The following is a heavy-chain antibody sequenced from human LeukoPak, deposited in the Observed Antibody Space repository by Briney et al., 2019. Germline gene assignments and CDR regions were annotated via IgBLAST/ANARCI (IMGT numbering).Heavy chain of an antibody. CDR3: ATGHGQQLVLMMGCYYYMDV. Sequence: ASVKVSCKASGGTFSSYAISWVRQAPGQGLEWMGGIIPIFGTANYAQKFQGRVTITTDESTSTAYMELGSLRSEDTAVYYCATGHGQQLVLMMGCYYYMDVWGKGTTVTVSS. V-gene: IGHV1-69*05. CDR1: GGTFSSYA. J-gene: IGHJ6*03. D-gene: IGHD6-13*01. CDR2: IIPIFGTA.